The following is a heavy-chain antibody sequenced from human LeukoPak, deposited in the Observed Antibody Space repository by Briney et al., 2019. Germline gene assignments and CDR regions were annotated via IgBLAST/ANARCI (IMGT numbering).Heavy chain of an antibody. V-gene: IGHV4-59*08. J-gene: IGHJ5*02. CDR3: ARQIVVVPAALYWFDP. D-gene: IGHD2-15*01. Sequence: PSETLSLTCTVSGGXISNYYWNWIRQPPGKGLEWIGYVYYSGSTNYNPSLKSRVTISVDTSKNQFSLKLSSVTAADTAVYYCARQIVVVPAALYWFDPWGQGTLVTVSS. CDR1: GGXISNYY. CDR2: VYYSGST.